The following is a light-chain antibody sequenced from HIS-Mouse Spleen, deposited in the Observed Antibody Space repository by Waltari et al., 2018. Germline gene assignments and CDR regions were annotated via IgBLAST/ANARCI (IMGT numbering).Light chain of an antibody. V-gene: IGLV3-21*02. CDR3: EVWDSSSDHGV. J-gene: IGLJ3*02. CDR1: NIGSTS. CDR2: DDS. Sequence: SYVLTQPPSVSVAPGQTARLTCGGNNIGSTSVHWYQQKPGQAPGLVVDDDSDRPSGIPERFSGSNSGNTATLTISRVEAGDEADYYCEVWDSSSDHGVFGGGTKLTVL.